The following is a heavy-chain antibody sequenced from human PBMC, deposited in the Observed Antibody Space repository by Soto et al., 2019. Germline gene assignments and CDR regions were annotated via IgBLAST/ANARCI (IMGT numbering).Heavy chain of an antibody. CDR3: AREAGAVAGTRWDGFDP. V-gene: IGHV3-33*01. J-gene: IGHJ5*02. D-gene: IGHD6-19*01. Sequence: QVQLVESGGGVVQPGRSLRLSCAASGFTFSSYGMHWVRQAPGKGLEWVAVIWYDGSNKYYADSVKGRFTISRDNSKNTLYLQMNSLRAEDTAVYYCAREAGAVAGTRWDGFDPWGQGTLVTVSS. CDR1: GFTFSSYG. CDR2: IWYDGSNK.